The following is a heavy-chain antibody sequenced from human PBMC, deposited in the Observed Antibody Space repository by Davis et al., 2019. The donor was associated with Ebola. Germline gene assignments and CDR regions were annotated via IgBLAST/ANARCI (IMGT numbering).Heavy chain of an antibody. V-gene: IGHV3-11*04. CDR3: ARDHPDIVGVYNWFDP. D-gene: IGHD2-21*01. CDR1: GFTFSDYY. CDR2: ISSSGSTI. J-gene: IGHJ5*02. Sequence: GGSLRLSCAASGFTFSDYYMSWIRQAPGKGLEWVSYISSSGSTIYYADSVKGRFTISRDNSKNTLYLQMNSLRAEDTAVYYCARDHPDIVGVYNWFDPWGQGTLVTVSS.